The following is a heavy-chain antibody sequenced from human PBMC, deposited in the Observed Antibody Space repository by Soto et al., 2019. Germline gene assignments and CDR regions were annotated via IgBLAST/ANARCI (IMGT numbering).Heavy chain of an antibody. CDR3: ANDLKPARPYSFDY. CDR2: ISGSGGTT. Sequence: EVQLLESGGDLVQPGGSLRLSCAASGFTFSSYAMSWVRQAPGKGLEWVSGISGSGGTTYYADSVKGRFTISRDNSKNTLYLQMNSLRADDTAVYYCANDLKPARPYSFDYWGQGTLVTVSS. V-gene: IGHV3-23*01. J-gene: IGHJ4*02. CDR1: GFTFSSYA. D-gene: IGHD6-6*01.